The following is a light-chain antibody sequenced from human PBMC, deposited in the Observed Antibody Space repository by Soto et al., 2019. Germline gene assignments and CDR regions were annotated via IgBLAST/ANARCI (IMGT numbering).Light chain of an antibody. Sequence: ENVLTQSPGTLSLSPGEEATLSCRANESVNNNYFAWYQQIPGQAPRLLIYAASTRATGIPDRFSGGGSGTDFTLTISRLEPEDFSVYFCQQRSEWPLCTFGQGTKLEIK. CDR2: AAS. J-gene: IGKJ2*02. V-gene: IGKV3D-20*02. CDR1: ESVNNNY. CDR3: QQRSEWPLCT.